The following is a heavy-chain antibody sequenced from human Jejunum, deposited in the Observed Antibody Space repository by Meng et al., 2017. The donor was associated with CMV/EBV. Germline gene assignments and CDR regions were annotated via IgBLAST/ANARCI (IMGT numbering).Heavy chain of an antibody. D-gene: IGHD2-8*02. CDR1: FTFGDYG. Sequence: FTFGDYGMIWVRPAQGKGLEWVSGVNENGRSTAYADSVKGRFTISRDNAKNSLFLQMNSLRDEDTALYHCARRSGHCTGSCYEDYWGQGTLVTVSS. J-gene: IGHJ4*02. CDR3: ARRSGHCTGSCYEDY. V-gene: IGHV3-20*01. CDR2: VNENGRST.